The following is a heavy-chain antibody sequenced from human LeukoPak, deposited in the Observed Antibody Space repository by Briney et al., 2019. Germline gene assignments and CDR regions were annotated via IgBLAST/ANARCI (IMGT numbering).Heavy chain of an antibody. CDR3: ALHYGDPLLYGMDV. V-gene: IGHV1-69*13. CDR1: GGTFSSYA. J-gene: IGHJ6*04. Sequence: SVKVSCKASGGTFSSYAISWVRQAPGQGLEWMGGIIPIFGTANYAQKFQGRVTSTADESTSTAYMELSSLRSEDTAVYYCALHYGDPLLYGMDVWGKGTTVTVSS. CDR2: IIPIFGTA. D-gene: IGHD4-17*01.